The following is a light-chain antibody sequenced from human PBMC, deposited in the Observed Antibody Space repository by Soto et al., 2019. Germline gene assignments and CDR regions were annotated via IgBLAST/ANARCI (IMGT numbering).Light chain of an antibody. CDR2: DDS. Sequence: SYELTQPHSVSVAPGQTARITCGGNNIGSKSVHWYQQKPGQAPVLVVYDDSDRPSGIPERFSGSNSGNTATLTISRVEAGDEADYYCATWDGSLPGEVFGGGTKLTVL. CDR1: NIGSKS. J-gene: IGLJ2*01. V-gene: IGLV3-21*02. CDR3: ATWDGSLPGEV.